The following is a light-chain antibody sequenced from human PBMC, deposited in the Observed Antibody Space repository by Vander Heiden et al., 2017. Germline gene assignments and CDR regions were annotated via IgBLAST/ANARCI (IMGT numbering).Light chain of an antibody. V-gene: IGKV2-28*01. CDR3: MQTLQTPWT. Sequence: DILMTQSPLSLPVTPGEPASISCRSSQSLLHGNGYNYLHWYLQKPGQSPQLLIYLGSLRTSGDPDRFSGSGSGTDFTLKISRVEAEDVGVYYCMQTLQTPWTFGQGTKVEIK. J-gene: IGKJ1*01. CDR2: LGS. CDR1: QSLLHGNGYNY.